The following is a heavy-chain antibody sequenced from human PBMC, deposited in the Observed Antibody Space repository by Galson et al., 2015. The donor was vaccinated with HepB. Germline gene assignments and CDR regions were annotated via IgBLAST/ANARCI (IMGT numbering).Heavy chain of an antibody. D-gene: IGHD3-3*01. V-gene: IGHV3-30-3*01. CDR2: ISYDGSNK. CDR1: GFTFRRYA. J-gene: IGHJ6*03. Sequence: SLRLSCAASGFTFRRYAMHWVRQAPGKGLEWVAVISYDGSNKYYADSVKGRFTISRDNSKNTLYLQMNSLRAEDTAVYYCARDGPLYDFNTYMDVWGKGTTVTVSS. CDR3: ARDGPLYDFNTYMDV.